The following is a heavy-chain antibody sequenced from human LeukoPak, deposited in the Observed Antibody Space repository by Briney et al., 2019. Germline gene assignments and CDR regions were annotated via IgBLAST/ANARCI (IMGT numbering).Heavy chain of an antibody. Sequence: GASVKVSCKASGYTFTSYGISWVRQAPGQGLEWMGWISAYNGSTNYAQKLQGRVTMTTDTSTSTAYMELRSLRSDDTAVYYCARDHYDSSGYNYYYYGMDVWGQGTTVTVSS. D-gene: IGHD3-22*01. V-gene: IGHV1-18*01. J-gene: IGHJ6*02. CDR1: GYTFTSYG. CDR2: ISAYNGST. CDR3: ARDHYDSSGYNYYYYGMDV.